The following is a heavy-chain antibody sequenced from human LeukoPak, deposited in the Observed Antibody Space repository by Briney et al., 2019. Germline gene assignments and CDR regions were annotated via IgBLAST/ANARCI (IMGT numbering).Heavy chain of an antibody. CDR3: ARGRYSGFDPSIYYYDYGMDV. Sequence: ASVTVSFKSSGYTFTSYDINWVRQATGQGLERMGWMNPNSGNTGYAQKFQGRVTMTRNTSITTAYMELSSLRSEDTAVYYGARGRYSGFDPSIYYYDYGMDVWGGGATVAVSS. J-gene: IGHJ6*02. CDR1: GYTFTSYD. V-gene: IGHV1-8*02. D-gene: IGHD5-12*01. CDR2: MNPNSGNT.